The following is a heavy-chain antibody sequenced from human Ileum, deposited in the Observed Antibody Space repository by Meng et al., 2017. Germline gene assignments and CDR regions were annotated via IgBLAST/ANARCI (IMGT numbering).Heavy chain of an antibody. D-gene: IGHD3-10*01. J-gene: IGHJ5*02. CDR3: ARDRFSSGSSNWFDP. V-gene: IGHV4-31*03. Sequence: QVQLQESGPGLVKPSQTLSLTCTVSGVSISRGFYHWNWIRQHPGKGLEWIGSIYYSGTIYYNPSLKSRVTISLDTSKNQFSLNLSSVTAADTAVYYCARDRFSSGSSNWFDPWGQGTLVTVFS. CDR1: GVSISRGFYH. CDR2: IYYSGTI.